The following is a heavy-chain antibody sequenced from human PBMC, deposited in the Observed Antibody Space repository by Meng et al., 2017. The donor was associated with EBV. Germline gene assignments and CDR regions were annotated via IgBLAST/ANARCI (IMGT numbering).Heavy chain of an antibody. V-gene: IGHV1-69*06. J-gene: IGHJ4*02. D-gene: IGHD6-13*01. CDR3: ARAEKAAYGRLVY. Sequence: VKHPGSPVTVSSKASGGTFSSYAILWLRHAPGQEHYRMGGIIPFFSTVNDAQKFESSVKIIADKSTSNAYMVLSNVNTEDMAGSYCARAEKAAYGRLVYWGQGTLVTVSS. CDR1: GGTFSSYA. CDR2: IIPFFSTV.